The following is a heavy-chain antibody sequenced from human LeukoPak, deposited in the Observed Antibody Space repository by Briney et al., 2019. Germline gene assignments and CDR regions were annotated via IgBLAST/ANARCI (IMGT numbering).Heavy chain of an antibody. Sequence: SETLSLTCAVYGGSLSGYYWSWIRQPPGKGLGWMGEINHSGSTNYNPSLKSRVTMSTDTSKNQFSLKVSSVTAADTAVYYCVREPATMAPCDPWGQGTLVTVSS. D-gene: IGHD3-10*01. J-gene: IGHJ5*02. CDR3: VREPATMAPCDP. CDR2: INHSGST. V-gene: IGHV4-34*01. CDR1: GGSLSGYY.